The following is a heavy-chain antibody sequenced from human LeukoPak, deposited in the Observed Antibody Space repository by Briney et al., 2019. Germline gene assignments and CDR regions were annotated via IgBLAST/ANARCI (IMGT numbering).Heavy chain of an antibody. CDR2: IYYTGST. Sequence: SETLSLTCTVSGGSISSYYWSWIRQPPGKGLEWIGSIYYTGSTYYTPSLKSRVTISLDTSKNQFSLKLSSVTAADTAVYYCARVTMVGGFDPWGQGTLVTVSS. V-gene: IGHV4-59*08. D-gene: IGHD3-10*01. J-gene: IGHJ5*02. CDR1: GGSISSYY. CDR3: ARVTMVGGFDP.